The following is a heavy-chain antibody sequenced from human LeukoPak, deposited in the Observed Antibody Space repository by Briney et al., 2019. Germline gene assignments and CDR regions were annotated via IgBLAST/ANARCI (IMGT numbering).Heavy chain of an antibody. J-gene: IGHJ5*02. CDR1: GYTFISYG. CDR3: ARRRAVAGVNWFDP. D-gene: IGHD6-19*01. Sequence: ASVKVSCKPSGYTFISYGISWVRQAPGQGLEWMGWISSHNGYTKYAQKFQGRVTMTTDTSMNTAYMELGSLRSDDTAVYYCARRRAVAGVNWFDPWGQGTLVTVSS. CDR2: ISSHNGYT. V-gene: IGHV1-18*01.